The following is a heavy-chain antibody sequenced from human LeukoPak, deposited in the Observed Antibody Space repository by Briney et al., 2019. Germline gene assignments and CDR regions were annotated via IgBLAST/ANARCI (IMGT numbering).Heavy chain of an antibody. V-gene: IGHV3-23*01. CDR3: ARAAMVRGVDYFDY. J-gene: IGHJ4*02. CDR2: ISGSGGST. D-gene: IGHD3-10*01. CDR1: GFTFSSYS. Sequence: PGGSLRLSCAASGFTFSSYSMTWVRQAPGKGLEWVSVISGSGGSTYYGDSVKGRFTISRDNSKNTLYLQMNSLRAEDTAVYYCARAAMVRGVDYFDYWGQGTLVTVSP.